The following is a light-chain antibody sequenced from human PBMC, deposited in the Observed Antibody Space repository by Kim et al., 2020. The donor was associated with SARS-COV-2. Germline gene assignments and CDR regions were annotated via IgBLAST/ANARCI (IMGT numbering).Light chain of an antibody. CDR1: QSVSSSY. CDR3: QQYGSSPMYT. V-gene: IGKV3-20*01. J-gene: IGKJ2*01. Sequence: SPGESAPLSCRASQSVSSSYLAWYQQKPGQAPRLLIYGASSRAPGIPDRFSGSGSGTDFTLTISRLEPEDFAVYYCQQYGSSPMYTFGQGTKLGI. CDR2: GAS.